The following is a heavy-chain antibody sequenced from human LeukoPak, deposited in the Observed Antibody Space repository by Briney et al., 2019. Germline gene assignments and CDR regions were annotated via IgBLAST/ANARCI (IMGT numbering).Heavy chain of an antibody. D-gene: IGHD6-19*01. J-gene: IGHJ3*02. Sequence: PGGSLRLSCAASGFTFSGYGMYWVRQPPGKGLEWVAFLRYDGSDKYYADSVKGRFTISRDKSKNTLYLQMNSLRADDTAMYYCSKEKSSGWHDAFDIWGQGTMVTVSS. CDR2: LRYDGSDK. V-gene: IGHV3-30*02. CDR1: GFTFSGYG. CDR3: SKEKSSGWHDAFDI.